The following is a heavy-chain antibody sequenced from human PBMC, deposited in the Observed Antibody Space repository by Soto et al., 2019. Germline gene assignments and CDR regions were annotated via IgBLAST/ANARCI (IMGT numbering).Heavy chain of an antibody. J-gene: IGHJ4*02. CDR1: GYSFAGYW. CDR2: IDPSDSQT. V-gene: IGHV5-10-1*01. Sequence: PGESLKISCKGSGYSFAGYWITWVRQKPGKGLEWMGRIDPSDSQTYYSPSFRGHVTISATRSITTVFLQWSSLRASDTAMYYCARQIYDSDTGPNFQYYFDSWGQGTPVTVSS. D-gene: IGHD3-22*01. CDR3: ARQIYDSDTGPNFQYYFDS.